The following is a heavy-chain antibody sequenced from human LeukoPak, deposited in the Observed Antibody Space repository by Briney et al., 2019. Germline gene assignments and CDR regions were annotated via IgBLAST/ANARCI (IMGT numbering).Heavy chain of an antibody. D-gene: IGHD3-22*01. CDR3: ARELMIVVPRGFDP. Sequence: GASVKVSCKASGYTLTSFGITWVRQAPGQGLEWMGIINPSGGSTSYAQKFQGRVTMTRDMSTSTVYMELSSLRSEDTAVYYCARELMIVVPRGFDPWGQGTLVTVSS. V-gene: IGHV1-46*01. CDR2: INPSGGST. CDR1: GYTLTSFG. J-gene: IGHJ5*02.